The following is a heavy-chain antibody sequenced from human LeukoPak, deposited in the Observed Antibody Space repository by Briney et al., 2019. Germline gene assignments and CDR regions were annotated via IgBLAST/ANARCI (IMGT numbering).Heavy chain of an antibody. CDR1: GGSISSGGYY. CDR2: IYYSGST. V-gene: IGHV4-31*03. D-gene: IGHD6-6*01. J-gene: IGHJ6*02. Sequence: SETLSLTCTVSGGSISSGGYYWSWIRQHPGKGLEWIGYIYYSGSTYYNPSLKSRVTISVDTSKNQFSLKLSSVTAADTAVYYCARLVSAARSPYYYYGMDVWGQGTTVTVSS. CDR3: ARLVSAARSPYYYYGMDV.